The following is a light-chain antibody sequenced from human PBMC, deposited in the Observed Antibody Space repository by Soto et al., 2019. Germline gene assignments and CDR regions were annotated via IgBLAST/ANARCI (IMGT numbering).Light chain of an antibody. CDR2: RIF. J-gene: IGKJ1*01. CDR1: QSVNGF. V-gene: IGKV3-15*01. Sequence: EIVMTQSPGTLSVFPGESVTLSCRASQSVNGFLDWFQHKPGQAPRLVLKRIFIRAIGVPARFSGSGSETEFTLTINGLKSEDSGVYYCLQHYAWPWTFGQGTKVEIK. CDR3: LQHYAWPWT.